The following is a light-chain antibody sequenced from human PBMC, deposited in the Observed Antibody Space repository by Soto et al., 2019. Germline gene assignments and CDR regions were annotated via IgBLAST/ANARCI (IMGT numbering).Light chain of an antibody. V-gene: IGKV3-20*01. CDR2: GAS. J-gene: IGKJ2*01. CDR1: QSVTSSY. Sequence: ETVLTQSPGTLSLSPGETGTLSCRASQSVTSSYLAWYQQKPDQAPRLLIYGASNRATGIPDRFSGSGPGTDFTLTISRLEPEDFAVYYCQQYGSSLFTFGQGTKLEIK. CDR3: QQYGSSLFT.